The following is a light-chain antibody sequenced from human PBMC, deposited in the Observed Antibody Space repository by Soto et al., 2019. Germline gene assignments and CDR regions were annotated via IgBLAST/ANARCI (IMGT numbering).Light chain of an antibody. J-gene: IGLJ1*01. CDR2: EVT. CDR3: ASYAGTKPFV. Sequence: QSALTQPPSASGSPGQSITISCTGTSSDVGFYNFVSWYQQRPGKAPKLVIYEVTKRPSGVPDRFSGSKSGSTASLTVSGLQADDEADYYCASYAGTKPFVFGSGTKLTVL. V-gene: IGLV2-8*01. CDR1: SSDVGFYNF.